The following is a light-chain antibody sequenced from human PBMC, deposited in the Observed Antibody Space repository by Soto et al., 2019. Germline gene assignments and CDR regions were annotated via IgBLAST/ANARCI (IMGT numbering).Light chain of an antibody. Sequence: QSALTQPASVSGSRGQSITISCTGISSDVAGYNYVSWYQQHPGKAPKLMIYEVSNRPSGVSNRFSGSKSGNTASLTISGLQADDEADYYCSSYTSNSTYVFGTGTKLTVL. CDR2: EVS. CDR3: SSYTSNSTYV. V-gene: IGLV2-14*01. CDR1: SSDVAGYNY. J-gene: IGLJ1*01.